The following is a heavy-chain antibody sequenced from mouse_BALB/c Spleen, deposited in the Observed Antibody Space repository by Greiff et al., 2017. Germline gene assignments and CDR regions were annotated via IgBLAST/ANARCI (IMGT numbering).Heavy chain of an antibody. D-gene: IGHD2-3*01. CDR1: GFSLTSYG. V-gene: IGHV2-9*02. J-gene: IGHJ4*01. Sequence: VQGVESGPGLVAPSQSLSITCTVSGFSLTSYGVHWVRQPPGKGLEWLGVIWAGGSTNYNSALMSRLSISKDNSKSQVFLKMNSLQTDDTAMYYCARDGYYSYAMDYWGQGTSVTVSS. CDR3: ARDGYYSYAMDY. CDR2: IWAGGST.